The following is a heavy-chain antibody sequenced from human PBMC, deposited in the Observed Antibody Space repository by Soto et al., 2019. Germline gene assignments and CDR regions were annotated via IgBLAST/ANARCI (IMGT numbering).Heavy chain of an antibody. CDR2: INHSGST. J-gene: IGHJ4*02. D-gene: IGHD6-19*01. Sequence: SETLSLTCAVYGGSFSGYYWSWIRQPPGKGLEWIGEINHSGSTNYNPSLKSRVTISVDTSKNQFSLKLSSVTAADTAVYYCARGLIGTRWLASRGYFDYWGQGTLVTVSS. CDR3: ARGLIGTRWLASRGYFDY. V-gene: IGHV4-34*01. CDR1: GGSFSGYY.